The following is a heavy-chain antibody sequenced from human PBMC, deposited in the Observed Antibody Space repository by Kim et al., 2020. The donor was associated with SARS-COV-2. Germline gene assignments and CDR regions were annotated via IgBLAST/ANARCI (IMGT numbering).Heavy chain of an antibody. V-gene: IGHV3-23*01. Sequence: GGSLRLSCAASGFTFSSYAMSWVRQAPGKGLEWVSVISGSGDNTCYADSVKGRFTISRDNSKNTLYLQMNSLRAEDTAVYYCAKSTFDIVVVPAAPDLDYWGRGTLVTVSS. CDR1: GFTFSSYA. D-gene: IGHD2-2*01. J-gene: IGHJ4*02. CDR3: AKSTFDIVVVPAAPDLDY. CDR2: ISGSGDNT.